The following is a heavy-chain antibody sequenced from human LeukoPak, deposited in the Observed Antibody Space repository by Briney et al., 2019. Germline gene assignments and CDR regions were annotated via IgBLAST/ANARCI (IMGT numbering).Heavy chain of an antibody. CDR3: TRDEVGATTEFDS. CDR2: ISPSGSDM. D-gene: IGHD1-26*01. CDR1: GFTFSSFE. Sequence: PRGPLRLSCAASGFTFSSFEMNWVRQAPGKRLEWVSYISPSGSDMSYRDSVKGRFSISRDNAMNSLYLQMNSLRAEDTAVYYCTRDEVGATTEFDSWGQGTLVTVSS. J-gene: IGHJ4*02. V-gene: IGHV3-48*03.